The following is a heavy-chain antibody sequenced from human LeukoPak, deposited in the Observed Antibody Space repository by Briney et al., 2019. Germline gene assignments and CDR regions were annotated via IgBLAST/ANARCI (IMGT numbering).Heavy chain of an antibody. CDR3: ARDYCSSTSCLFDY. V-gene: IGHV1-2*06. J-gene: IGHJ4*02. D-gene: IGHD2-2*01. CDR2: INPNSGDT. Sequence: ASVKVSCKASGYTFTGYHMHCVRQAPGQGLEWMGRINPNSGDTNYAQKLQGRVTMTRDTSISTAYMELSRLRYDDTAVYYCARDYCSSTSCLFDYWGQGTLVTVSS. CDR1: GYTFTGYH.